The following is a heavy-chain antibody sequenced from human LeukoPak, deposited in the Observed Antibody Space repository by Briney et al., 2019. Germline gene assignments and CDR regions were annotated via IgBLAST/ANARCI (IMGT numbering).Heavy chain of an antibody. D-gene: IGHD5-18*01. CDR3: AKGDKPVIAMVKFDY. J-gene: IGHJ4*02. V-gene: IGHV3-23*01. Sequence: GGSLRLSCAASGFTFSSYGMSWVRQAPGKGLEWVSAISGSGGSTYYADSVKGRFTISRDNSKNTLYMQMNSLRAEDTAVYYCAKGDKPVIAMVKFDYWGQGTLVTVSS. CDR1: GFTFSSYG. CDR2: ISGSGGST.